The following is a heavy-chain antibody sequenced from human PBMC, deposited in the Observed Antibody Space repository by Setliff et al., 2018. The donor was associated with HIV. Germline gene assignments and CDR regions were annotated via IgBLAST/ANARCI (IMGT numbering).Heavy chain of an antibody. CDR1: GGSISSHY. J-gene: IGHJ4*02. CDR2: IYHSGSP. Sequence: PSETLSLTCTVSGGSISSHYWSWVRQPPGKGLEWIGEIYHSGSPHYNPSLKSRVTIGMDTSKNQVSLTLSSVTAVDTAVYYCARFCSGGSCPDYWGQGTLVTVLL. V-gene: IGHV4-59*11. D-gene: IGHD2-15*01. CDR3: ARFCSGGSCPDY.